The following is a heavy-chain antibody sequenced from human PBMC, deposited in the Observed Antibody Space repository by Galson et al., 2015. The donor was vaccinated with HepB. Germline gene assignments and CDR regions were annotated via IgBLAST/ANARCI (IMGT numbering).Heavy chain of an antibody. D-gene: IGHD6-19*01. CDR3: SRAPYARGWYPDY. CDR1: GFTFSDFH. Sequence: SLRLSCAGSGFTFSDFHMDWVRQAPGKGLEWVGRIRNKINRYSTDYAGSVKGRFTISRDDSKNSVYLQMNGLETEDTAVYYCSRAPYARGWYPDYWGQGTLVTVSS. J-gene: IGHJ4*02. CDR2: IRNKINRYST. V-gene: IGHV3-72*01.